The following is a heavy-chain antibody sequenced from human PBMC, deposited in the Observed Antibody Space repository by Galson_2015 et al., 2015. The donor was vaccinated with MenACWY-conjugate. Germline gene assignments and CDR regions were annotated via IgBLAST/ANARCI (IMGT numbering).Heavy chain of an antibody. J-gene: IGHJ4*02. Sequence: SVKLSCKASGYNFATYAIHWVRQAPGHRLEWMAWINVANGDTKYAQKFQDRVTLSTDTSANTVYMEVSGLRSEDTAMYYCTRSPVGKFDYWGQGTLLTVSS. V-gene: IGHV1-3*01. CDR3: TRSPVGKFDY. CDR2: INVANGDT. D-gene: IGHD2-2*01. CDR1: GYNFATYA.